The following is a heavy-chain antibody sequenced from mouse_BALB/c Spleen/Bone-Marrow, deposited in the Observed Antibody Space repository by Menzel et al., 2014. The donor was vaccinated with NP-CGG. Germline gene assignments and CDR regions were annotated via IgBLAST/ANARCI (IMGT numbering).Heavy chain of an antibody. D-gene: IGHD2-13*01. CDR3: TREGDSPFAY. Sequence: VQLQQSGAELVKPGAPVKLSCKASGYTFTSYYMYWVKQRPGQGLEWIGEINPSNGGTNFNEKFKSKATLTVDKSSSTAYMQPSSLTSEDSAVYYCTREGDSPFAYWGQGTLVTVSA. J-gene: IGHJ3*01. V-gene: IGHV1S81*02. CDR1: GYTFTSYY. CDR2: INPSNGGT.